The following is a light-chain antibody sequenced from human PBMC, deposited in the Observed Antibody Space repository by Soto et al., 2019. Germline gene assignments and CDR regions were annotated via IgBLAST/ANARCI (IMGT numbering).Light chain of an antibody. Sequence: EIVLTQSPGTLSLSPGERATLSCRASQSVSSSYLAWYQQKPGQAPRLLIYGASSRATGIPDRFSGSGSGTDFTLTISRLEPEGFAVYYWQQSGSSPMTFGQGTKVEIK. V-gene: IGKV3-20*01. CDR2: GAS. J-gene: IGKJ1*01. CDR3: QQSGSSPMT. CDR1: QSVSSSY.